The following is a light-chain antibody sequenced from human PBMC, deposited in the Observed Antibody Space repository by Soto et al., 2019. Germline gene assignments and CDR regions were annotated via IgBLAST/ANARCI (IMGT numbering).Light chain of an antibody. J-gene: IGKJ1*01. Sequence: EIVLTQSPATLSLSPGEGATLSCRASQSVSSYLAWYQQKPGQAPMLLIYDESNRATGIPARFSGSGSGTDFTLIISSLEPEDFAVYYCQRRSNWPVTFGLGTKVEV. CDR3: QRRSNWPVT. CDR2: DES. CDR1: QSVSSY. V-gene: IGKV3-11*01.